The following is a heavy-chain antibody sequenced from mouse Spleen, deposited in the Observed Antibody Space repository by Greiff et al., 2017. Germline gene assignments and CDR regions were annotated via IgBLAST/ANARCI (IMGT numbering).Heavy chain of an antibody. CDR1: GYTFTDYY. CDR3: ARRPNYYYGSSYVYFDY. V-gene: IGHV1-75*01. D-gene: IGHD1-1*01. CDR2: IFPGSGST. J-gene: IGHJ2*01. Sequence: VKLVESGPELVKPGASVKISCKASGYTFTDYYINWVKQRPGQGLEWIGWIFPGSGSTYYNEKFKGKATLTVDKSSSTAYMLLSSLTSEDSAVYFCARRPNYYYGSSYVYFDYWGQGTTLTVSS.